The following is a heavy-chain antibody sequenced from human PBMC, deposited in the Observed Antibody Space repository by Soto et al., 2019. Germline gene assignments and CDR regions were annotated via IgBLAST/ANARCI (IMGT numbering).Heavy chain of an antibody. J-gene: IGHJ5*02. V-gene: IGHV1-69*04. CDR1: GGTFSSYT. Sequence: ASVKVSCKASGGTFSSYTISWVRQAPGQGLEWMGRIIPILGIANYAQKFQGRVTITADKSTSTAYMELSSLRSEDTAVYYCARDACSGGSCYHDRSWFDPWGQGTLVTVSS. CDR2: IIPILGIA. CDR3: ARDACSGGSCYHDRSWFDP. D-gene: IGHD2-15*01.